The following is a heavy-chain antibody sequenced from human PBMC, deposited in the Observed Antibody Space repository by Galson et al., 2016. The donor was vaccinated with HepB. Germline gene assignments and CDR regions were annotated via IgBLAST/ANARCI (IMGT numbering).Heavy chain of an antibody. J-gene: IGHJ4*02. D-gene: IGHD2-2*01. Sequence: SLRLSCAASGFTFSNYGMHWVRQAPGKGLEWVAVLWYDGSNRYYVDSVKGRFTISRDNSKNTLYLQMPSLRAEDTAVYYCARGTSVYCTRATCYREGSFDYWGQGTLVTVSS. V-gene: IGHV3-33*01. CDR1: GFTFSNYG. CDR3: ARGTSVYCTRATCYREGSFDY. CDR2: LWYDGSNR.